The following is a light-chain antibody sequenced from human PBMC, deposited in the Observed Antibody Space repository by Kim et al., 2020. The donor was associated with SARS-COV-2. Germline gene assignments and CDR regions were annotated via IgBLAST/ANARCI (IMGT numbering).Light chain of an antibody. V-gene: IGKV1-5*03. Sequence: SASVGARVTFPFRASLTVTGSLAWYQQKPGKAPNLLIYQTSTLESGVPSRFSGSGSGTEFTLTISSLQPDDSATYHCQQYNSASYTFGQGTKLEI. CDR3: QQYNSASYT. CDR2: QTS. J-gene: IGKJ2*01. CDR1: LTVTGS.